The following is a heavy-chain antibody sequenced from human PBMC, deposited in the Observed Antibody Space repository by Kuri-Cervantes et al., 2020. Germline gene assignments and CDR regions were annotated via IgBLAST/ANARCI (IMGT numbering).Heavy chain of an antibody. Sequence: ASVKVSCKASGYTFTSYGISWVRQATGQGLEWMGWMNTNSCNTGYAQKFQGRVTMTRNTSISTAYMELSSLRSEDTAVYYCAREHRITIFGVVIRIRTHMDVWGKGTTVTVSS. CDR1: GYTFTSYG. V-gene: IGHV1-8*02. D-gene: IGHD3-3*01. CDR3: AREHRITIFGVVIRIRTHMDV. CDR2: MNTNSCNT. J-gene: IGHJ6*03.